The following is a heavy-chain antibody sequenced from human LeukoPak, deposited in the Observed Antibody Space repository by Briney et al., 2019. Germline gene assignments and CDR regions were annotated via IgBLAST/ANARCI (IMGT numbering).Heavy chain of an antibody. V-gene: IGHV4-38-2*01. CDR3: ARTLYDILTGNPFDY. CDR2: IYHSGST. D-gene: IGHD3-9*01. J-gene: IGHJ4*02. Sequence: PLETLSLTCAVSGYSISSGYYWGWIRQPPGKGLEWIGSIYHSGSTYYNPSLKSRVTISVDTSKNQFSLKLSSVTAADTAVYYCARTLYDILTGNPFDYWGQGTLVTVSS. CDR1: GYSISSGYY.